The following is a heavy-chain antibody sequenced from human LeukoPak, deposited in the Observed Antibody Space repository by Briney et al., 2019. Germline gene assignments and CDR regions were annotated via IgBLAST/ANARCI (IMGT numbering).Heavy chain of an antibody. CDR1: GYTFTSYD. J-gene: IGHJ6*03. CDR2: MNHNSGNT. CDR3: ARAAVAGTWYFYYYYYMDV. V-gene: IGHV1-8*03. D-gene: IGHD6-19*01. Sequence: ASVKVSCKASGYTFTSYDINWVRQATGQGLEWMGWMNHNSGNTGYAQKFQGRVTITRNTSISTAYMELSSLRSEDTAVYYCARAAVAGTWYFYYYYYMDVWGKGTTVTVSS.